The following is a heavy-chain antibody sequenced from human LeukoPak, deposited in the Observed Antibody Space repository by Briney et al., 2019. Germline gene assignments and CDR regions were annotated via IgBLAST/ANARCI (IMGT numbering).Heavy chain of an antibody. J-gene: IGHJ4*02. CDR3: ARERLGYSDLEN. V-gene: IGHV3-7*03. D-gene: IGHD3-16*01. CDR1: GFTVSGSY. Sequence: PGGSLRLSCAASGFTVSGSYMNWVRQAPGKGLEWVANVKQDGSERYYSDSVKGRFTISRDNAKNSLYLQMNSLRAEDTAMYYCARERLGYSDLENWGQGTLVTVSS. CDR2: VKQDGSER.